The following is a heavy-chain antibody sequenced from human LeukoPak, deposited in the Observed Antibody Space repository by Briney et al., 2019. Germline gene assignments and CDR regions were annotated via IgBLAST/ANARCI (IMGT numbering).Heavy chain of an antibody. V-gene: IGHV3-21*01. J-gene: IGHJ4*02. CDR3: ARDAQNYDILTGSDY. Sequence: GGSLRLSCAASGFTFSSYSMNWVRQAPGKGLEWVSSISSSSSYIYYADSVKGRFTVSRDNAKNSLYLQMNSLRAEVTAVYYCARDAQNYDILTGSDYWGQGTLVTVSS. D-gene: IGHD3-9*01. CDR2: ISSSSSYI. CDR1: GFTFSSYS.